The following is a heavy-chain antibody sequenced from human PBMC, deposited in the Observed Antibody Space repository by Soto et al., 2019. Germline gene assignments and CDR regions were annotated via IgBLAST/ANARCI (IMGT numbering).Heavy chain of an antibody. V-gene: IGHV3-23*01. CDR2: IGGSGRDT. D-gene: IGHD1-26*01. J-gene: IGHJ4*02. CDR1: GFPFSDYA. Sequence: DVRLLDSGGGLVQPGGSLRLLCAASGFPFSDYAMSWVRQAPGKGLEWVSAIGGSGRDTYYADSVKDRFIISRDNSKQTVSLQMNSLRAEDTALYYCAKDEVGATRHWGQGTLVIVSS. CDR3: AKDEVGATRH.